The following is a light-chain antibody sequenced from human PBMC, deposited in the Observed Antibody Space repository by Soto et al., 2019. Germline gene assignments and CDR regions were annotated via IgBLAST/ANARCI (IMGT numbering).Light chain of an antibody. J-gene: IGKJ1*01. V-gene: IGKV3-20*01. CDR1: QSVSSSY. CDR3: QQYGDSSWT. CDR2: DAS. Sequence: EIVLTQSPGTLSLAPGERATLSCRASQSVSSSYLALYQHKPGQAPRLLIYDASTRATGIPARFSGSGSGTNFTLTISRLEPEDSAVYYCQQYGDSSWTFGQGTKVDIK.